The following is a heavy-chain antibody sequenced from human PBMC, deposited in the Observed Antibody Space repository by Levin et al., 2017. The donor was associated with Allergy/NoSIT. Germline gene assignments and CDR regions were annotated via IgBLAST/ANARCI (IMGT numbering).Heavy chain of an antibody. CDR3: ARWGGDYEGIDYYYYMDV. D-gene: IGHD2-21*02. Sequence: NPAGSLRLSCTVSGGSISSDYWSWIRQPPGKGLEWIAYSYNSGTTNYNPSLKNRVTTSVDTSKNQFSLKLRSVTAAATAVYFCARWGGDYEGIDYYYYMDVWGKGTTVTVSS. CDR1: GGSISSDY. V-gene: IGHV4-59*01. J-gene: IGHJ6*03. CDR2: SYNSGTT.